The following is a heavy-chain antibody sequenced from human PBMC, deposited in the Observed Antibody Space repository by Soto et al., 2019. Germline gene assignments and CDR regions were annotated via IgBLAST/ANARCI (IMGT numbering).Heavy chain of an antibody. CDR2: IDPVDSYA. Sequence: PGGSLKISCQGSGFSFTNYWISWVRQMPGKGLEWMGNIDPVDSYANYSPSFQGHVTFSVDTSISTAYLQWSSLKASDTAMYFCARIESIARNWFDPWGQGTLVTVSS. V-gene: IGHV5-10-1*01. CDR3: ARIESIARNWFDP. CDR1: GFSFTNYW. D-gene: IGHD6-13*01. J-gene: IGHJ5*02.